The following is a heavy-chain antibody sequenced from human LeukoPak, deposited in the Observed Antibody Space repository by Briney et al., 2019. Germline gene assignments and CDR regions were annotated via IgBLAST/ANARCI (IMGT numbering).Heavy chain of an antibody. D-gene: IGHD3-22*01. Sequence: SSETLSLTCTVSGGSISSYYWSWIRQPPGKGLEWIGYIYYSGSTNYNPSLKSRVTISVDTSKNQFSLKLSSVTAADTAVYYCARIMADDSSGYYYGYDAFDIWGQGTMVTVSS. J-gene: IGHJ3*02. CDR2: IYYSGST. CDR3: ARIMADDSSGYYYGYDAFDI. CDR1: GGSISSYY. V-gene: IGHV4-59*12.